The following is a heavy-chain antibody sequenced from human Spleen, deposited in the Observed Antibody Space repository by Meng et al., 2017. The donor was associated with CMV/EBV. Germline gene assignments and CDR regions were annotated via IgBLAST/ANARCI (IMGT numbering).Heavy chain of an antibody. CDR1: GGTFSSYA. V-gene: IGHV1-69*13. CDR2: IIPIFGTT. D-gene: IGHD3-9*01. CDR3: ARGAGYHYYYGMDV. Sequence: SVKVSCKASGGTFSSYAISWVRQAPGQGLEWMGGIIPIFGTTNYAQGFQGRVTMTSDDSTSTAYMELSSLRSEDTAVYYCARGAGYHYYYGMDVWGLGTTVTVSS. J-gene: IGHJ6*02.